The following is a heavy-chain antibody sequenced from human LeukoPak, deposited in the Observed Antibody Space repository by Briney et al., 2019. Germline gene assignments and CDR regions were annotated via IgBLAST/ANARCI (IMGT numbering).Heavy chain of an antibody. CDR2: IYYSGST. J-gene: IGHJ3*02. CDR3: ARDRDPDSGDAFDI. CDR1: GGSISSGSYY. V-gene: IGHV4-61*02. D-gene: IGHD3-10*01. Sequence: SQTLSLTCTVSGGSISSGSYYWSWIRQPAGKGLEWIGSIYYSGSTYYNPSLKSRVTISVDTSKNQFSLKLSSVTAADTAVYYCARDRDPDSGDAFDIWGQGTMVTVSS.